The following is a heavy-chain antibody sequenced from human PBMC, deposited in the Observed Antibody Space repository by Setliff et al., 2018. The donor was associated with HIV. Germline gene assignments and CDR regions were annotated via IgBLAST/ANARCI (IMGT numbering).Heavy chain of an antibody. D-gene: IGHD6-6*01. Sequence: SETLSLTCAVSGYSISNGYYWAWIRQPPGKGLEWIGSIDHIGSTYYNPSLKGRVTISVDTSKNQFSLKLKYVTAADTAVYYCARGSPASIAARPWYFQHWGQGTLVTVSS. CDR3: ARGSPASIAARPWYFQH. J-gene: IGHJ1*01. CDR1: GYSISNGYY. V-gene: IGHV4-38-2*01. CDR2: IDHIGST.